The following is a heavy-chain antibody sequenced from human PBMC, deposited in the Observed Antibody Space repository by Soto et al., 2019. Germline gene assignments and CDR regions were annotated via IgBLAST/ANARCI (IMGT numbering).Heavy chain of an antibody. J-gene: IGHJ5*02. D-gene: IGHD3-10*01. Sequence: ESLTTSXEGSVYSFTSDLLIWVRQMPGKGVEWMGRIDPSDSYTNYSPSFQGHVTISADKSISTAYLQWSSLKASDTAMYYCARHVSITMVRGVIISYNWFDPWGQGTLVTVSS. CDR1: VYSFTSDL. CDR2: IDPSDSYT. CDR3: ARHVSITMVRGVIISYNWFDP. V-gene: IGHV5-10-1*01.